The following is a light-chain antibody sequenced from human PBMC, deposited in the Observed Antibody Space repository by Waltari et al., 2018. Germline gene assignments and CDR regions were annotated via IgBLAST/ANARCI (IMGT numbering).Light chain of an antibody. Sequence: DIQVTQSPSPLSASVGDRVTITCRASQSIDRWLAWYQQKPGKAPKLLIYKTSSLESGVPSRFSGSGYGTEFTLTISSLQPDDFATYYCQQYKSYRTFGQGTKVEIK. CDR3: QQYKSYRT. CDR1: QSIDRW. CDR2: KTS. V-gene: IGKV1-5*03. J-gene: IGKJ1*01.